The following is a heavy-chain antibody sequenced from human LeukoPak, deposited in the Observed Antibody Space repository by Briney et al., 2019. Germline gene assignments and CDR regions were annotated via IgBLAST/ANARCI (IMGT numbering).Heavy chain of an antibody. CDR1: GGSISSISYY. CDR2: IYYSGST. J-gene: IGHJ4*02. V-gene: IGHV4-61*05. Sequence: SETLSLTCTVSGGSISSISYYWSWIRQPPGKGLEWIGYIYYSGSTNYNPSLKSRVTISVDTSKNQFPLKLSSVTAADTAVYYCARSGVYYDFWSGYFHFDYWGQGTLVTVSS. CDR3: ARSGVYYDFWSGYFHFDY. D-gene: IGHD3-3*01.